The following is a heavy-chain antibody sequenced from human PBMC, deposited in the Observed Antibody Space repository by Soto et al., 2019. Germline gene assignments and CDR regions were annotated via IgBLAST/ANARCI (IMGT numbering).Heavy chain of an antibody. CDR3: AGGGVRGVITRTRDYYGMDV. Sequence: GASLKISCKGSGYSFTSDWIGWVRQMPGKGLECMGIIYPGDSDTRYSPSFQGQVTISADKSISTAYLQWSSLKASDTAMYYCAGGGVRGVITRTRDYYGMDVWGQGTTVTV. CDR1: GYSFTSDW. CDR2: IYPGDSDT. J-gene: IGHJ6*02. V-gene: IGHV5-51*01. D-gene: IGHD3-10*01.